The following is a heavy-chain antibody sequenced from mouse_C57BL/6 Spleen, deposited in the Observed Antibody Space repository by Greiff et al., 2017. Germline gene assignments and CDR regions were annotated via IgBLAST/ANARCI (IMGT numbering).Heavy chain of an antibody. CDR3: AREITTVVATGGYFDY. D-gene: IGHD1-1*01. CDR2: IYPGSGST. V-gene: IGHV1-55*01. J-gene: IGHJ2*01. CDR1: GYTFTSYW. Sequence: QVQLQQPGAELVKPGASVKMSCKASGYTFTSYWITWVKQRPGQGLEWIGDIYPGSGSTNYNEKFKSKATLTVDTSSSTAYMQLSSLTSEDSAVYYCAREITTVVATGGYFDYWGQGTTLTVSS.